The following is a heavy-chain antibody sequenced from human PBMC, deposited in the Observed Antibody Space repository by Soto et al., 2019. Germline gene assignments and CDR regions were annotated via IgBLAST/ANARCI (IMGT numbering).Heavy chain of an antibody. V-gene: IGHV4-30-4*01. Sequence: QVQLQESGPGLVKPSQTLSLTCTVSGGSINRGGYFWSWIRQTPGKGLEWIGHIYNSGTTYTNPSLNSRATISGDTSPNRLSLNLKSVTAADTAVSYCARGPSADKVDYWGQGTLVTVSS. CDR1: GGSINRGGYF. J-gene: IGHJ4*02. CDR2: IYNSGTT. D-gene: IGHD3-3*01. CDR3: ARGPSADKVDY.